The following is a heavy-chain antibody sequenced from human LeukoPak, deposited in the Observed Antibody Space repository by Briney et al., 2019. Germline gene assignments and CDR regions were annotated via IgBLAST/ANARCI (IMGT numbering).Heavy chain of an antibody. V-gene: IGHV1-69*04. Sequence: SVKFSCKASGGTFSSYAISWVRQAPGQGLEWMGRIIPILGIANYAQKLQGRVTITEDKSTSTAYMELSSLRSEDTAVYYCARRKVAGSHYYYYYGMDVWGQGTTVTVSS. CDR2: IIPILGIA. J-gene: IGHJ6*02. CDR1: GGTFSSYA. CDR3: ARRKVAGSHYYYYYGMDV. D-gene: IGHD6-19*01.